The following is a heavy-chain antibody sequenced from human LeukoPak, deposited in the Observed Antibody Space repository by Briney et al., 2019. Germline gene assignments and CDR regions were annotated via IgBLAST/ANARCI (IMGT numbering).Heavy chain of an antibody. CDR1: GFTFSSYE. D-gene: IGHD3-22*01. CDR3: VRERTNYYDSSGYY. CDR2: ISGSGSNI. J-gene: IGHJ4*02. V-gene: IGHV3-48*03. Sequence: RTGGSLRLSCAASGFTFSSYEMNWVRQAPGKGLEWVSYISGSGSNIYYADSVKGRFTISRDNSKNTLYLQMNSLRAEDTAVYYCVRERTNYYDSSGYYWGQGTLVTVSS.